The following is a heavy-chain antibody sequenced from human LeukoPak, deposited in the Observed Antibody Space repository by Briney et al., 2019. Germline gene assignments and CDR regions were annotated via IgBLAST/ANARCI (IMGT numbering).Heavy chain of an antibody. J-gene: IGHJ4*02. D-gene: IGHD2-15*01. V-gene: IGHV4-59*01. CDR2: IYYSGST. CDR3: ATRDLRALRSLEVVVVDY. Sequence: SETLSLTCAVYGGSFSGYYWNWIRRPPGKGLEWIGYIYYSGSTNYNPSLKSRVTISVDTSKNQFSLKLSSVTAADTAVYYCATRDLRALRSLEVVVVDYWGQGTLVTVSS. CDR1: GGSFSGYY.